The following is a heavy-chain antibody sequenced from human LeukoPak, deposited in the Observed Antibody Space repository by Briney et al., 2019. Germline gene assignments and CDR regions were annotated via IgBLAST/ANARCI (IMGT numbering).Heavy chain of an antibody. Sequence: GGSLRLSCTASGFTFINYSMNWVRQAPGKGLEWVANIKKDGSEKYYVDSVNGRFTISRDNAKTSLYLQMNSLRAEDTAIYYCARHLSGVTGYTYGRGIDYWGQGTLVTVSS. D-gene: IGHD5-18*01. J-gene: IGHJ4*02. CDR2: IKKDGSEK. V-gene: IGHV3-7*01. CDR3: ARHLSGVTGYTYGRGIDY. CDR1: GFTFINYS.